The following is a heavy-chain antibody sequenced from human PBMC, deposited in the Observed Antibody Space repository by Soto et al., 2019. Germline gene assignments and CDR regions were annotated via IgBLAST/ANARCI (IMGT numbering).Heavy chain of an antibody. D-gene: IGHD2-21*02. CDR3: ARRDIMNSDGDYYFDS. CDR2: IYSSGST. CDR1: GGSISSGGYY. Sequence: SETLSLTCTVTGGSISSGGYYWHWIRQHPGKGLEYIGYIYSSGSTYYNPSLKSRVTISVDTSKNQFSLKLSSVTAADTPVYYCARRDIMNSDGDYYFDSWGQGTLVTVSS. J-gene: IGHJ4*02. V-gene: IGHV4-31*03.